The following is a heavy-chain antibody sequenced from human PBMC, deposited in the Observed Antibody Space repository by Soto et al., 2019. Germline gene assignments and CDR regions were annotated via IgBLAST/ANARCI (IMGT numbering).Heavy chain of an antibody. CDR3: AKDSTVTTSLYFYYYGFDV. CDR1: GFTFNHYA. J-gene: IGHJ6*01. V-gene: IGHV3-23*01. D-gene: IGHD4-17*01. CDR2: VSGRGGST. Sequence: VQLLESGGGLVQPGGSLRLACTASGFTFNHYAMSWVRQAPGKGLEWVSAVSGRGGSTKYADSVKGRFIISRDNSNSTLYRPMDSLRGEDTAVYYGAKDSTVTTSLYFYYYGFDVWGQGTTVTVSS.